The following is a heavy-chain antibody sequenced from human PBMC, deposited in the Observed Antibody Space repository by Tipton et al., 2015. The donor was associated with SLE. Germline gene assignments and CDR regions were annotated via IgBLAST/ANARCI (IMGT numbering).Heavy chain of an antibody. CDR2: IKEDGSEK. CDR1: FSSYA. Sequence: FSSYAMSWVRQAPGKGLEWVANIKEDGSEKHYVDSVKDRLTISRDNAKNSLYLQMNSLRDEDTAVYYCARGKYYFDYWGQGALVTVSS. J-gene: IGHJ4*02. CDR3: ARGKYYFDY. V-gene: IGHV3-7*01. D-gene: IGHD2/OR15-2a*01.